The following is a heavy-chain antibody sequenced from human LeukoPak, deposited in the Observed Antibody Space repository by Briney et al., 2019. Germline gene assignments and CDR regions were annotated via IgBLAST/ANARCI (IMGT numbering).Heavy chain of an antibody. Sequence: PGGSLRLSCAASGFTLSSHGMNWVRQAPGKGLEWVSGISGSGGNTYYADSVKGRFTISRDNSKNTLYLQMNSLRAEDTAVYYCAKDLYNHGGAFDIWGQGTMVTVSS. CDR3: AKDLYNHGGAFDI. V-gene: IGHV3-23*01. J-gene: IGHJ3*02. D-gene: IGHD1-14*01. CDR2: ISGSGGNT. CDR1: GFTLSSHG.